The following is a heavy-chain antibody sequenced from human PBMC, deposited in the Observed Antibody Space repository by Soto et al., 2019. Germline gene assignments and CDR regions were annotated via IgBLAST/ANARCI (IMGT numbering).Heavy chain of an antibody. CDR2: IYYSGST. V-gene: IGHV4-39*01. CDR1: GGSISSSSYY. Sequence: PSETLSLSCTVSGGSISSSSYYWGWLRPPPGQGLEWIGSIYYSGSTYYNPSLKSRVTISVNTSKDEFSLKLCSVTAADMAVYFCARQMTTETTIDYWGQGTLVTVSS. J-gene: IGHJ4*01. CDR3: ARQMTTETTIDY. D-gene: IGHD4-17*01.